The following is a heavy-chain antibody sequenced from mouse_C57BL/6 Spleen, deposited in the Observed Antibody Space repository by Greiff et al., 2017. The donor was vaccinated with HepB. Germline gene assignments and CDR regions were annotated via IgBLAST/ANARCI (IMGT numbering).Heavy chain of an antibody. Sequence: VKLQESGPGLVAPSQSLSITCTVSGFSLTSYAISWVRQPPGKGLEWLGVIWTGGGTNYNSALKSRLSISKDNSKSQVFLKMNSLQTDDTARYYCARVYGSSLYYAMDYWGQGTSVTVSS. V-gene: IGHV2-9-1*01. CDR1: GFSLTSYA. CDR2: IWTGGGT. D-gene: IGHD1-1*01. CDR3: ARVYGSSLYYAMDY. J-gene: IGHJ4*01.